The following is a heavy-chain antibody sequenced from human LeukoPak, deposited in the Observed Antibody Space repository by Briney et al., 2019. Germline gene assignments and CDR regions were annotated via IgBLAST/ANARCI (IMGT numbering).Heavy chain of an antibody. J-gene: IGHJ4*02. CDR3: ARDTDTAHFGY. CDR1: GGSFSNYY. CDR2: INHSGST. Sequence: SETLSLTCAVYGGSFSNYYWSWIRQPPGKGLEWIGEINHSGSTRYNPSLKSRVTISVDTSKNQFSLKLSSVTAADTAVYYCARDTDTAHFGYWGQGTLVTVSS. D-gene: IGHD5-18*01. V-gene: IGHV4-34*01.